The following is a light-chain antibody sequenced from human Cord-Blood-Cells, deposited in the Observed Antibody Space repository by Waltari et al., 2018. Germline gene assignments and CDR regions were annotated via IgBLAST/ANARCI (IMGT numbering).Light chain of an antibody. Sequence: QSALTQPASVSGSPGQSITISSTGTSSDVGRYNFASWYQQHPGKAPKLMIYEGSKRPSGVSNRFSGSKSGNTASLTISGLQAEDEADYYCCSYAGSSTLVFGGGTKLTVL. CDR1: SSDVGRYNF. V-gene: IGLV2-23*01. J-gene: IGLJ2*01. CDR3: CSYAGSSTLV. CDR2: EGS.